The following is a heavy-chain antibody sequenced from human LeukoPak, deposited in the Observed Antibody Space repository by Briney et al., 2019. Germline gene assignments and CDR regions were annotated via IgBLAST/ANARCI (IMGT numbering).Heavy chain of an antibody. CDR1: GGSISSSGYY. Sequence: SETLSLTCSVSGGSISSSGYYWGWIRQPPGKGLEWIGSIYYSGSTNYNPSLKSRVTISLDTSKSQFSLKLTSVTPADTAVYYCARGGIVGSRTNWFDPWGQGILVTVSS. V-gene: IGHV4-39*07. CDR3: ARGGIVGSRTNWFDP. D-gene: IGHD1-26*01. CDR2: IYYSGST. J-gene: IGHJ5*02.